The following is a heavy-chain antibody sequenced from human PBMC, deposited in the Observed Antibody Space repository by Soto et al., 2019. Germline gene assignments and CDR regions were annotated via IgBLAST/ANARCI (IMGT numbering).Heavy chain of an antibody. CDR3: ANLRYQLPPFDY. J-gene: IGHJ4*02. V-gene: IGHV3-23*01. CDR1: GFTFSSYA. Sequence: GGSLRLSCAASGFTFSSYAMSWVRQAPGKGLEWVSDISGSGGSTYYADSVKGRFTISRDNSKNTLYLQMNSLRAEDTAVYYCANLRYQLPPFDYWGQGTLVTVSS. CDR2: ISGSGGST. D-gene: IGHD2-2*01.